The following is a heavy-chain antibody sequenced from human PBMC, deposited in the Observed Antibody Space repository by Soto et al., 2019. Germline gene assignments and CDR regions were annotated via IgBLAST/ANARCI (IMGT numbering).Heavy chain of an antibody. V-gene: IGHV1-69*13. D-gene: IGHD3-16*02. J-gene: IGHJ5*02. CDR1: GGTFSSYA. CDR2: IIPIFGTA. CDR3: ASNERVEYDYVWGSYRYNWFDP. Sequence: ASVKVSCKASGGTFSSYAISWVRQAPGQGLEWMGGIIPIFGTANYAQKFQGRVTITADESTGTAYMELSSLRSEDTAVYYCASNERVEYDYVWGSYRYNWFDPWGQGTLVTVSS.